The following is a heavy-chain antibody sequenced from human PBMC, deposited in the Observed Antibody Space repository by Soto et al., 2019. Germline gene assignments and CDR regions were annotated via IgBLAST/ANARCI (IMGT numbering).Heavy chain of an antibody. CDR2: ISNRGCSA. CDR3: AKAFCDAATCFPCES. CDR1: GFTFNDYA. D-gene: IGHD2-21*01. V-gene: IGHV3-23*04. J-gene: IGHJ4*02. Sequence: EVHLVQSGGGVVQPGESLSLSCVASGFTFNDYAMHWVRQTPGKGLEWVAAISNRGCSAYYAASVKGRFTISRDKSTKALSLHMHTLRVEDTAVYFCAKAFCDAATCFPCESWGQGTPVAASP.